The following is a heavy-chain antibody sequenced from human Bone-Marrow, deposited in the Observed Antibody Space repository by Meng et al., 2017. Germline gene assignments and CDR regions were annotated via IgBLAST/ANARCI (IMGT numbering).Heavy chain of an antibody. CDR2: IFYSGIT. Sequence: SETLSLTCDVSGGSVSSPIAYWGWIRQPPGKGLEWIGNIFYSGITSYNPSLKSRVTISVDSSKNQFSLNLTSVTAADTAVYYCASFGEVPLGSWGQGTLVTVSS. CDR1: GGSVSSPIAY. J-gene: IGHJ5*02. V-gene: IGHV4-39*07. D-gene: IGHD3-16*01. CDR3: ASFGEVPLGS.